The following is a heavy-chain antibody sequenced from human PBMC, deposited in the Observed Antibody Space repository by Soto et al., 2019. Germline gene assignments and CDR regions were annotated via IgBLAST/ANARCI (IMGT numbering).Heavy chain of an antibody. Sequence: SETLSLTCAVYGGSFSGYYWSWIRQPPGKGLEWIGEINHSGSTNYNPSLKSRVTISIDTSKNQFSLKLSSVTAADTAVYYCARADIVVVVAATETNDYYYYGMDVWGQGTTVTVSS. CDR2: INHSGST. V-gene: IGHV4-34*01. CDR3: ARADIVVVVAATETNDYYYYGMDV. CDR1: GGSFSGYY. D-gene: IGHD2-15*01. J-gene: IGHJ6*02.